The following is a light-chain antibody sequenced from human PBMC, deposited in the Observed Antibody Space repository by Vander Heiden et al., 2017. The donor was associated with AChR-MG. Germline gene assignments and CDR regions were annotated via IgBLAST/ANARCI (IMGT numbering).Light chain of an antibody. J-gene: IGLJ2*01. Sequence: SYVLTQPPSVSVAPGRTATITCGGNHIGSKSVHWYQQKRGQAPVLVVYDDSDRPSGIPERISGSNSGNTATLTISRVEAGDEGDYYCQVWDSVSDPVVFGGGTKLTVL. V-gene: IGLV3-21*02. CDR2: DDS. CDR1: HIGSKS. CDR3: QVWDSVSDPVV.